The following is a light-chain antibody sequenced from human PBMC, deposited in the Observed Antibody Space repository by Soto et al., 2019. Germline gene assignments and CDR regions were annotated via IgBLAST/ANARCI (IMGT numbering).Light chain of an antibody. V-gene: IGLV1-44*01. J-gene: IGLJ3*02. CDR3: AAWDDGLNAWV. CDR2: RDD. Sequence: QSVLTQPPSASGTPGQRVTISCSGSSSNIGSNPVNWYQQFPGTAPKLLMYRDDQRPSGVPDRFSGSKSGTSASLTISGRPSEDEAEYYCAAWDDGLNAWVFGGGTKLTVL. CDR1: SSNIGSNP.